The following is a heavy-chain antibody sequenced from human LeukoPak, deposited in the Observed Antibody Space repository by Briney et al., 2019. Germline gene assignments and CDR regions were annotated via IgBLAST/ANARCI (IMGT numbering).Heavy chain of an antibody. Sequence: GGSLRLSCVTSGFMFSSYGMHWVRQAPGKGLEWVAFTQSDGYGKDYRDSVKGRFTISRDNSKNTLYLQMNFLRAEDTALYSCGKNDSASDYWGQGTLVTVSS. J-gene: IGHJ4*02. CDR2: TQSDGYGK. CDR1: GFMFSSYG. CDR3: GKNDSASDY. V-gene: IGHV3-30*02. D-gene: IGHD1-1*01.